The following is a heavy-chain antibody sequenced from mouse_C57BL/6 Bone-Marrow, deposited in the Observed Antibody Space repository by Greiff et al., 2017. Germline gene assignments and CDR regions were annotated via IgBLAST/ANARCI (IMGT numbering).Heavy chain of an antibody. CDR3: ERSAYGNYLWFDY. Sequence: VQLQQPGAELVRPGSSVKLSCKASGYTFTGYWMEWVKQRPGQGLEWIGDIYPSDSETHYNHKFKDKATLTVDTSSSTAYMQLSSLTSEDSAVFYCERSAYGNYLWFDYWGQGTLVTVSS. D-gene: IGHD2-1*01. V-gene: IGHV1-61*01. CDR1: GYTFTGYW. J-gene: IGHJ3*01. CDR2: IYPSDSET.